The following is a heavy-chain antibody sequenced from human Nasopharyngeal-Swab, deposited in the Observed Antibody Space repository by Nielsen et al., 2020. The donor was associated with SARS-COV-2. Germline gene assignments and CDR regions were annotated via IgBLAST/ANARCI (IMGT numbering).Heavy chain of an antibody. CDR2: ISYDGSNK. D-gene: IGHD6-13*01. J-gene: IGHJ5*02. CDR1: GFTFSSSG. V-gene: IGHV3-30*03. CDR3: ARGLLLRAAAGDKTNWFDP. Sequence: SCAASGFTFSSSGMHWVRQAPGKGLEWVAVISYDGSNKYYADSVKGRFTISRDNSKNTLYLQMNSLRAEDTAVYYCARGLLLRAAAGDKTNWFDPWGQGTLVTVSS.